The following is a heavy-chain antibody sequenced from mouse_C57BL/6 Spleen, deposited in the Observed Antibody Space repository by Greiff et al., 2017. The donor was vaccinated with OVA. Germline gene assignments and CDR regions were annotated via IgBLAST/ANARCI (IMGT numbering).Heavy chain of an antibody. Sequence: QVQLQQPGAELVKPGASVKLSCKASGYTFTSYWMQWVKQRPGQGLEWIGEIDPSDSYTNYNQKFKGKATLTVDTSSSTAYMQLSSLTSEDSAVYYCANRNYYVTSFAYWGQGTLVTVSA. J-gene: IGHJ3*01. D-gene: IGHD1-1*01. CDR3: ANRNYYVTSFAY. V-gene: IGHV1-50*01. CDR1: GYTFTSYW. CDR2: IDPSDSYT.